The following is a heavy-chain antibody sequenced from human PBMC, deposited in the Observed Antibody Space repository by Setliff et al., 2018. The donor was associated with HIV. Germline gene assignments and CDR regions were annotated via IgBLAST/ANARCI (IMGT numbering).Heavy chain of an antibody. CDR3: ARMIVLSASSPPNAFDI. CDR1: GYTFTSYG. D-gene: IGHD3-22*01. J-gene: IGHJ3*02. V-gene: IGHV1-18*01. CDR2: ISAYNGNT. Sequence: ASVKVSCKASGYTFTSYGISWVRQAPGQGREWMGWISAYNGNTNYAQKLQGRVTMTTDTSTSTAYMELRSLRSDDTAVYYCARMIVLSASSPPNAFDIWGQGTMVTVSS.